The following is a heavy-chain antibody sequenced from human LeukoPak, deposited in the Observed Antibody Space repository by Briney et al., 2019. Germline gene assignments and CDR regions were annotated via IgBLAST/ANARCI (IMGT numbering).Heavy chain of an antibody. J-gene: IGHJ4*02. D-gene: IGHD2/OR15-2a*01. Sequence: PGGSLRLSCAASGFPFSSYVMHWLRQTPGKGLEWVAVIWFDGGKIYYADSVKGRFTISRDNSKNTLYLQMNSLRAEDTAVYHCARDFTNSRGGGYFDNWGQGTLVTVSS. V-gene: IGHV3-33*01. CDR2: IWFDGGKI. CDR1: GFPFSSYV. CDR3: ARDFTNSRGGGYFDN.